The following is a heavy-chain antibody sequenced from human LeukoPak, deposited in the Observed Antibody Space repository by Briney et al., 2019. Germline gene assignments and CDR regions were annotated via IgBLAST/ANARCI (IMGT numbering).Heavy chain of an antibody. CDR3: AADRATVTNYYYYDMDV. D-gene: IGHD4-11*01. V-gene: IGHV1-58*01. Sequence: SVKVSCKASGFTFNSSAVQWVRQARGHRREWTGWICVGSGNTNYEQKFQERVTITRDMSTSTAYMELSSLRSEDTAVDYCAADRATVTNYYYYDMDVWGKGTTVTVSS. J-gene: IGHJ6*03. CDR2: ICVGSGNT. CDR1: GFTFNSSA.